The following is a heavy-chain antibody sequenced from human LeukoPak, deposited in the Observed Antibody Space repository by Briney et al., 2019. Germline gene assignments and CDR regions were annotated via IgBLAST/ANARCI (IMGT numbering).Heavy chain of an antibody. Sequence: SVKVSCKASGGTFSNYAISWVRQAPGQGLEWMGGIIPIFGTANYAQKFRGRVTITADKSTRTAYMELSSLRSEDTAVYYCAKDSTPLMIVVVKGFDYWGQGTLVTVSS. CDR2: IIPIFGTA. CDR3: AKDSTPLMIVVVKGFDY. D-gene: IGHD3-22*01. CDR1: GGTFSNYA. V-gene: IGHV1-69*06. J-gene: IGHJ4*02.